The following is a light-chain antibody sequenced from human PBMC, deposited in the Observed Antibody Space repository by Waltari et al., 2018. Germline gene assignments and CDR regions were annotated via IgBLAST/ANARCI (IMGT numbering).Light chain of an antibody. J-gene: IGLJ3*02. Sequence: QQPQKGLRYLMKVNRAGNHSRGDEVPARFSGSSSGAERYLTISSLQSEDEADYYCQTGGHGTWVFGGGTKLTVL. CDR3: QTGGHGTWV. CDR2: VNRAGNH. V-gene: IGLV4-69*01.